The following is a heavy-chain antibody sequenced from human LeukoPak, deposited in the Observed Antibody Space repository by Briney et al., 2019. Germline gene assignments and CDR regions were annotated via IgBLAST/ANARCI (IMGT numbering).Heavy chain of an antibody. Sequence: GGSLRLSCAASGFTFSSYSMNWVRQAPGKGLEWVSSISSRSSYIYYADSVNGRFTISRDSAKNSLYLQMNSLRAEDTAVYYCARGMGITMIDFWGQGTLVTVSS. D-gene: IGHD3-22*01. CDR2: ISSRSSYI. J-gene: IGHJ4*02. CDR1: GFTFSSYS. V-gene: IGHV3-21*01. CDR3: ARGMGITMIDF.